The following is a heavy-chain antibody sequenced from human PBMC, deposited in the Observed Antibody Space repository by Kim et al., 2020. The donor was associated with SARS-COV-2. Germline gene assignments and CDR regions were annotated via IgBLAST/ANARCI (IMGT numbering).Heavy chain of an antibody. D-gene: IGHD6-19*01. CDR3: AKAYSSGWYMCDC. J-gene: IGHJ4*02. Sequence: YADSVKGRFTISRDNSNSTLYLQMNSLRAENTALYYCAKAYSSGWYMCDCWSQGTLVTVSS. V-gene: IGHV3-23*01.